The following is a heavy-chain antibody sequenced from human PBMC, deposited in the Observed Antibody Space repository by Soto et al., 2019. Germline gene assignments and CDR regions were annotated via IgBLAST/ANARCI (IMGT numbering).Heavy chain of an antibody. D-gene: IGHD1-1*01. Sequence: VHLVQSGAEVKKPGASVKVSCKGSGYTFTTYGITWVRQAPGQGLEWMGWISAHNGNTNYAQKLQGRVTVTRDTSTSTAYMELRSLRSDDTAVYYCVRGRYGDYWGHGALVTVSS. CDR1: GYTFTTYG. CDR2: ISAHNGNT. V-gene: IGHV1-18*01. J-gene: IGHJ4*01. CDR3: VRGRYGDY.